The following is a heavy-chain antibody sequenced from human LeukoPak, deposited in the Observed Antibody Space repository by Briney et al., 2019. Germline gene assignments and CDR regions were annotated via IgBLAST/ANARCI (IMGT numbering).Heavy chain of an antibody. CDR2: TFYTGTA. J-gene: IGHJ1*01. Sequence: SETLSLTCTVSGGSMRINDYYWGWIRQPPGEGLEWIGSTFYTGTAHYTPSLRSRATISVDTSENQFSLTLKSETAADTAVYYCARHHPHGWNDIWVQATLVTVSS. CDR3: ARHHPHGWNDI. D-gene: IGHD1-1*01. CDR1: GGSMRINDYY. V-gene: IGHV4-39*07.